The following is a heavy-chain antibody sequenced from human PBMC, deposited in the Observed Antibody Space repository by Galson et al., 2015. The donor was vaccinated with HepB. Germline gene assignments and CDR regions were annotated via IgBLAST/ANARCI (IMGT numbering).Heavy chain of an antibody. CDR1: GFTFSSYG. Sequence: SLRLSCAASGFTFSSYGTHWVRQAPGKGLEWVAVIWYDGSNKYYADSVKGRFTISRDNSKNTLYLQMNSLRAEDTAVYYCAGEPVVPAAIGAFDIWGQGTMVTVSS. CDR2: IWYDGSNK. V-gene: IGHV3-33*01. D-gene: IGHD2-2*01. J-gene: IGHJ3*02. CDR3: AGEPVVPAAIGAFDI.